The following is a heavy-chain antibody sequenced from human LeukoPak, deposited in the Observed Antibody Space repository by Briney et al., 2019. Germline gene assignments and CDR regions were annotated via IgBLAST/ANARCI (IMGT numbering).Heavy chain of an antibody. J-gene: IGHJ4*02. CDR3: AKGYCISTSCFFDY. D-gene: IGHD2-2*01. CDR1: GFTFSSYW. CDR2: INSDGSST. Sequence: PGGSLRLSCAASGFTFSSYWMHWVRQAPGKGLVWVSRINSDGSSTSYADSVKGRFTISRDNAKNTLYLQMNSLRAEDMALYYCAKGYCISTSCFFDYWGQGTLVTVSS. V-gene: IGHV3-74*01.